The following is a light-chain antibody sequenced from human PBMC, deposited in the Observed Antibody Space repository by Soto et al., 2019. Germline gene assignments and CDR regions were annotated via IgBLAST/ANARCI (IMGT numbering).Light chain of an antibody. Sequence: DIQMTQSPSTLSASIGDRVTITCRASQSFSNFLAWYQQKPGKAPKLLIYKASNLESGVPSRFGGSGSGTEFTLTISSLQPDDFAPYYCQQYNSYWTFGQGTKVEIK. CDR2: KAS. CDR3: QQYNSYWT. CDR1: QSFSNF. V-gene: IGKV1-5*03. J-gene: IGKJ1*01.